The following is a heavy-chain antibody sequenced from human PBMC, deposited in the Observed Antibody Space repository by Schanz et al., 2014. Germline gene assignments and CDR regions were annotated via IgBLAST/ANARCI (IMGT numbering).Heavy chain of an antibody. Sequence: VQLVESGGGLVKPGGSLRLSCAASGFTFSSYAMSWVRQAPGKGLEWVSAISGSGGDTYYADSVKGRFTISRDNSKNTLYLQMNSLRAEDTAVYYCARDEGRDGYNLAFDVWGQGTLVTVSS. CDR3: ARDEGRDGYNLAFDV. CDR2: ISGSGGDT. CDR1: GFTFSSYA. D-gene: IGHD5-12*01. J-gene: IGHJ3*01. V-gene: IGHV3-23*04.